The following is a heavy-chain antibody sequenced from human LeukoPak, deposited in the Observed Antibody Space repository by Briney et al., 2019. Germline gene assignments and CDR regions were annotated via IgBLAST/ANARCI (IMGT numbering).Heavy chain of an antibody. CDR3: ASYCSSTTCKGILYY. V-gene: IGHV3-9*03. Sequence: GGSLRLSCAASGFTFDDYAMHWVRQAPGKGLEWVSGISWNSGSIGYADSVWGRFTISRDNAKNSLYLQMNSLRAEDMALYYCASYCSSTTCKGILYYWGQGTLVTVSS. CDR1: GFTFDDYA. J-gene: IGHJ4*02. CDR2: ISWNSGSI. D-gene: IGHD2-2*01.